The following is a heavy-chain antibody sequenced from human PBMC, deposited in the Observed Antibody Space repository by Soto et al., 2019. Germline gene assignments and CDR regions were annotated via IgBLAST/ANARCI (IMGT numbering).Heavy chain of an antibody. CDR3: ARESEDLTSNFDY. CDR2: ISSTTNYI. J-gene: IGHJ4*02. CDR1: VLIFTRYS. V-gene: IGHV3-21*06. Sequence: GSLRLSCAASVLIFTRYSMNWVRQAPGKGLEWVSSISSTTNYIYYGDSMEGRFTISRDNAKNSLYLEMNSLRAEDTAVYYCARESEDLTSNFDYWGQGTLVTVSS.